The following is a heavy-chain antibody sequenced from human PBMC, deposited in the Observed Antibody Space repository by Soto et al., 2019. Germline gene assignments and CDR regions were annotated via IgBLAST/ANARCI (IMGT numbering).Heavy chain of an antibody. CDR1: GFTFSGHW. CDR2: IDPDGSTGGS. CDR3: PRGRESYYADS. D-gene: IGHD1-26*01. J-gene: IGHJ4*02. V-gene: IGHV3-74*03. Sequence: EVRLVESGGGLVQPGGSLRLTCEASGFTFSGHWMHWVRRAPGKGLVWVSHIDPDGSTGGSSDSDSVKGSFTGYRYDSKDRLYMQMITLGVEDSALYYWPRGRESYYADSWGQGTLVTVSS.